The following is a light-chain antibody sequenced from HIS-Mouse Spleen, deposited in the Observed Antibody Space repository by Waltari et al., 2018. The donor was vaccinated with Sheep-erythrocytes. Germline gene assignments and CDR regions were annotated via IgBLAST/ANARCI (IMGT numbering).Light chain of an antibody. Sequence: QSALTQPRSVSGSPGQSVTIPCTGTSSDVAGYNYVSWYQQQPGKAPKLMIYDVSKRPSGVPDRFSGSKSGNTASLTISGLQAEDEADYYCCSYAGSYNHVFATGTKVTVL. V-gene: IGLV2-11*01. CDR2: DVS. J-gene: IGLJ1*01. CDR3: CSYAGSYNHV. CDR1: SSDVAGYNY.